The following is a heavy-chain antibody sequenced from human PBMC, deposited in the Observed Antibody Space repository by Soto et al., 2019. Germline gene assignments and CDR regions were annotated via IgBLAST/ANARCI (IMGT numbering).Heavy chain of an antibody. J-gene: IGHJ6*02. CDR2: INAGNGNT. D-gene: IGHD1-1*01. CDR3: ARGYVLSGMGV. Sequence: GASVKVSCKASGYTFTTYILHWIRQAPGQRLEWMGWINAGNGNTKYSQKFQGRVTITRDTSASTVYMELSSLRSEDTAVYYCARGYVLSGMGVWGQGTTVTVSS. V-gene: IGHV1-3*01. CDR1: GYTFTTYI.